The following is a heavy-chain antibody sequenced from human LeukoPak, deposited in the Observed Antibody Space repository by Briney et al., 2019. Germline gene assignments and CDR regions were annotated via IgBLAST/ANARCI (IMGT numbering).Heavy chain of an antibody. CDR1: GYSFTSYW. J-gene: IGHJ4*02. CDR2: IYPGDSDT. Sequence: GESLKISCKGSGYSFTSYWIGWVRQMPGKGLEWMGIIYPGDSDTRYSPSFQGQVTISADKSISTAYLQWSSLKASDTAMYYCARRLSYPMVRGVIPVYFDYWGQGTLVTVSS. CDR3: ARRLSYPMVRGVIPVYFDY. V-gene: IGHV5-51*01. D-gene: IGHD3-10*01.